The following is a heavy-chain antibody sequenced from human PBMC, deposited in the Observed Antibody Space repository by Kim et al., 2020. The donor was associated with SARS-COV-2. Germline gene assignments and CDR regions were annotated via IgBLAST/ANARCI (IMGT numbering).Heavy chain of an antibody. CDR1: GFTFSSYS. CDR3: ARVKGEYYYDSSGYFSHFDY. V-gene: IGHV3-48*02. J-gene: IGHJ4*02. Sequence: GGSLRLSCAASGFTFSSYSMNWVRQAPGKGLEWVSYISSSSSTIYYADSVKGRFTISRDNAKNSLYLQMNSLRDEDTAVYYCARVKGEYYYDSSGYFSHFDYWGQGTLVTVSS. CDR2: ISSSSSTI. D-gene: IGHD3-22*01.